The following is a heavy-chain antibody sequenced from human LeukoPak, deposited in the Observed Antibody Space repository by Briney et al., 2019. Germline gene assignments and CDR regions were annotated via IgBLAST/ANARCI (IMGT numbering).Heavy chain of an antibody. J-gene: IGHJ3*02. CDR3: ARRRGVAVADAGGAFDI. CDR1: GYTFTGYY. V-gene: IGHV1-46*01. D-gene: IGHD6-19*01. Sequence: ASVKVSCKASGYTFTGYYMHWVRQAPGQGLEWMGIINPSGGSTGYAQKFQGRVTMTRDTSTSTVYMELSRLRSDDTAVYYCARRRGVAVADAGGAFDIWGQGTMVTVSS. CDR2: INPSGGST.